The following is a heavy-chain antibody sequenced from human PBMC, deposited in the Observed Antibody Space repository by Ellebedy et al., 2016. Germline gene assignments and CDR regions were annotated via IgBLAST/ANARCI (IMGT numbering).Heavy chain of an antibody. CDR1: GGSFSGYY. V-gene: IGHV4-34*01. CDR3: ASLEMATILDAFDI. D-gene: IGHD5-24*01. Sequence: SETLSLTCAVYGGSFSGYYWSWIRQPPGKGLECIGEINHSGSTNYNPSLKSRLTISVDTSKNQFSLKLTSVTAADTAVYYCASLEMATILDAFDIWGQGTKVTVSS. CDR2: INHSGST. J-gene: IGHJ3*02.